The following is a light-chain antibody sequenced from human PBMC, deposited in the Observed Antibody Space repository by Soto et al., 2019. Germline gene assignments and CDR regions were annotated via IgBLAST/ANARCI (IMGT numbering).Light chain of an antibody. CDR1: SSDVGGDNY. V-gene: IGLV2-11*01. CDR2: YVN. Sequence: QSALTQPRSVSGSPGQSVTISCTGTSSDVGGDNYLSWYQEHPGKAPKLMIKYVNKRPSGVPDRFSGSKSGNTASLTISGLQAEDAADYYCCSYAGSYTVVFGGGTKLTVL. CDR3: CSYAGSYTVV. J-gene: IGLJ2*01.